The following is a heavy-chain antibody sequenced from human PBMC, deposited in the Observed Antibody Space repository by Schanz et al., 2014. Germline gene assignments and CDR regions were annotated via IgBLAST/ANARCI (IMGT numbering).Heavy chain of an antibody. J-gene: IGHJ4*02. CDR1: GFNVSDNY. V-gene: IGHV3-23*04. Sequence: EVQLVESGGGLVQPGGSLRLSCAASGFNVSDNYMTWVRQAPGKGLEWVSAISANDYDTYYAPSVKGRFTVSRDNSKNTLYLQMNSLRAEDTAVYYCAKEKGDCSSTSCSYYFDYWGQGTLVTVSS. CDR3: AKEKGDCSSTSCSYYFDY. CDR2: ISANDYDT. D-gene: IGHD2-2*01.